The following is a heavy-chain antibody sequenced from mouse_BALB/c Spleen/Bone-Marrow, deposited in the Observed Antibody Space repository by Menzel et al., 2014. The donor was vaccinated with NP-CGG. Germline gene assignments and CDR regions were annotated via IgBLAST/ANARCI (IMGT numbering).Heavy chain of an antibody. D-gene: IGHD1-2*01. Sequence: VQLQQSGGGLVQPGGSLKLSCAASGFDFSRFWMSWVRQAPGKGLEWIGEMNPESSTINYTPSLKDKFIISRDNAKNTLYLQMSKVRSEDTALYYCARLHYYGRFAYWGQGTLVTVSA. CDR2: MNPESSTI. CDR1: GFDFSRFW. CDR3: ARLHYYGRFAY. J-gene: IGHJ3*01. V-gene: IGHV4-1*02.